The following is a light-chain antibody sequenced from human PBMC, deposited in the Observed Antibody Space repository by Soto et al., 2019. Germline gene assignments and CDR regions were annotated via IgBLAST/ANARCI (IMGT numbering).Light chain of an antibody. Sequence: AIRMTQSPSSFSASTGDRVTITCRASQGISSFLAWYQQKPGKAPKLLIHAASTSQSGVPSRFSGSGSGTDFTLTISCLQSEDFATYYCQQYYGYPWTFGQGTKVEIK. CDR2: AAS. CDR1: QGISSF. CDR3: QQYYGYPWT. J-gene: IGKJ1*01. V-gene: IGKV1-8*01.